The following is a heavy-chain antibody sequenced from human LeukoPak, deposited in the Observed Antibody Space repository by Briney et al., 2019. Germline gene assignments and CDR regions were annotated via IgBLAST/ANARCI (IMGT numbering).Heavy chain of an antibody. CDR1: GFTFSSYA. V-gene: IGHV3-30*02. J-gene: IGHJ4*02. CDR3: AKDYNRASYYGSGFDF. Sequence: PGGSLRLSCAASGFTFSSYAMHWVRQAPGEGLEWVAFIRYDGSKKYSADSVKGRFTISRDNSKTTLYLQMNSLRAEDTAVYYCAKDYNRASYYGSGFDFWGQGTLVTVSS. CDR2: IRYDGSKK. D-gene: IGHD3-10*01.